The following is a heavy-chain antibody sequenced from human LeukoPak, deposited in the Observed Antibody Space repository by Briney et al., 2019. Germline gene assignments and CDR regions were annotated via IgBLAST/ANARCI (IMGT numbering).Heavy chain of an antibody. J-gene: IGHJ4*02. Sequence: SETLSLTCAVYGGSFSGYYWSWIRQPPGKGLEWIGEINHSGSTNYNPSLKSRVTISVDKSKNQFSLKLSSVTAADTAVYYCARDSSGELYFDYWGQGTLVTVSS. CDR3: ARDSSGELYFDY. D-gene: IGHD3-22*01. CDR1: GGSFSGYY. V-gene: IGHV4-34*01. CDR2: INHSGST.